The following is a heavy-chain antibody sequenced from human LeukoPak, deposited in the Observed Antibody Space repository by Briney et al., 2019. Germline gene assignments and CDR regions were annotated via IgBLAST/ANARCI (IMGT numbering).Heavy chain of an antibody. J-gene: IGHJ4*02. Sequence: PGGSLRLSCAASGFTFSSYSMNWVRQAPGKGLEWVSSISSSSSYVYYADSVKGRFTISRDNAKNSLYLQMNSLRAEDTAVYYCARDGDSSGSYYFDYWGQGTLVTVSP. CDR3: ARDGDSSGSYYFDY. D-gene: IGHD3-22*01. V-gene: IGHV3-21*01. CDR1: GFTFSSYS. CDR2: ISSSSSYV.